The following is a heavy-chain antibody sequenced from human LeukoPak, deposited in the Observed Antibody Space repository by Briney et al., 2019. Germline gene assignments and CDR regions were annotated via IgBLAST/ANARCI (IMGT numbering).Heavy chain of an antibody. CDR1: GFTFSDYY. CDR3: TRNRGCTTTSCASYFDY. J-gene: IGHJ4*02. CDR2: IGGSGDTI. Sequence: GGSLRLSCAASGFTFSDYYMSWVRQAPGKGLEWVSYIGGSGDTIYYTDSAKGRFTISRDNAKNSLYLQMNSLRAEDTAMYFCTRNRGCTTTSCASYFDYWGQGTLVAVSS. V-gene: IGHV3-11*01. D-gene: IGHD2-2*01.